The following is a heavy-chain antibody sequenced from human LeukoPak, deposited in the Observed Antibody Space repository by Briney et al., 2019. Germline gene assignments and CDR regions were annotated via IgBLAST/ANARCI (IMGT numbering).Heavy chain of an antibody. CDR2: IHYSGST. V-gene: IGHV4-59*08. J-gene: IGHJ3*02. CDR3: ARSVSWGLLVRDDAFDI. Sequence: PSETPSLTCTVSGGSISSYHWIWIRQPPGKGLEWIGYIHYSGSTNYNPSLKSRVTTSVDTSKKQFSLKLRSVTAADTAVYYCARSVSWGLLVRDDAFDIWGQGTMVTVSS. CDR1: GGSISSYH. D-gene: IGHD2-21*01.